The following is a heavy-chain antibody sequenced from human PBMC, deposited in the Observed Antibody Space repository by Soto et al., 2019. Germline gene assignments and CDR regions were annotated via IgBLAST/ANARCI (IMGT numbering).Heavy chain of an antibody. CDR3: ARGYWFDP. CDR2: ISRGGSS. CDR1: GGSIFSDD. V-gene: IGHV4-59*01. Sequence: LSLTCTVSGGSIFSDDWTWIRQPPGKGLEWIGYISRGGSSRYAPSLKGRVTFSTDTSKNQVSLKLTYVTVADTAVYYCARGYWFDPWGQGTLVTVSS. J-gene: IGHJ5*02.